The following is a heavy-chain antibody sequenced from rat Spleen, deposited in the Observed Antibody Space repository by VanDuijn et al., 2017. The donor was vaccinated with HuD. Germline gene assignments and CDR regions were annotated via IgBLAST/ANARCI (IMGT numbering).Heavy chain of an antibody. D-gene: IGHD1-11*01. J-gene: IGHJ2*01. CDR2: TTDTGGRT. V-gene: IGHV5-31*01. Sequence: EVRLVESGGGLMQPGRSLKLSCVASGFTFNNPWMTWIRQAPGKGLEWVASTTDTGGRTHYPDSVKGRFTISRDNAKSTLYLQMNSLRSEDTATYYCIRDGDYGGYWFAYWGQGVMVTVSS. CDR1: GFTFNNPW. CDR3: IRDGDYGGYWFAY.